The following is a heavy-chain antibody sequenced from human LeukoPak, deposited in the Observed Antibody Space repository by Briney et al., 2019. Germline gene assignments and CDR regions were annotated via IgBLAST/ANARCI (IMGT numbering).Heavy chain of an antibody. V-gene: IGHV3-48*03. Sequence: GGPLRLSCAASGFTFSSYEMNWVHQAPGKGLEWVSYISSSGSTIYYADSVKGRFTISRDNAKNSLYLQMNSLRAEDTAVYYCARDSGGWYELYYFDYWGQGTLVTVSS. J-gene: IGHJ4*02. CDR3: ARDSGGWYELYYFDY. CDR2: ISSSGSTI. CDR1: GFTFSSYE. D-gene: IGHD6-19*01.